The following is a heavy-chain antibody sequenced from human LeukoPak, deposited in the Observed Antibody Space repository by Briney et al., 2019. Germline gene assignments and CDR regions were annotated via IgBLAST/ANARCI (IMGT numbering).Heavy chain of an antibody. V-gene: IGHV3-23*01. J-gene: IGHJ6*03. CDR1: GFTFSSYG. CDR3: AKDYYYMDV. CDR2: ISGSGGST. Sequence: GGPLRLSCAASGFTFSSYGMSWVRKAPGKGLEWVSAISGSGGSTYYADSVKGRFTISRDNSQNTLYLQMNTLRAEDTAVYYCAKDYYYMDVWGKGTTVTVSS.